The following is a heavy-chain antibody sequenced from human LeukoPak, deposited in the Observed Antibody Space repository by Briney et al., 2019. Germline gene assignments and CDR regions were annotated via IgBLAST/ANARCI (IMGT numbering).Heavy chain of an antibody. Sequence: GASVKVSCKASGYIFTSYTMHWVRQAPGQRLEWTGWINAGNGNTKYSQEFQGRVTITRDTSASTANMELSSLRSEDTAVYYCARTTAMVTIFDYWGQGTLVTVSS. V-gene: IGHV1-3*01. CDR3: ARTTAMVTIFDY. J-gene: IGHJ4*02. CDR2: INAGNGNT. CDR1: GYIFTSYT. D-gene: IGHD5-18*01.